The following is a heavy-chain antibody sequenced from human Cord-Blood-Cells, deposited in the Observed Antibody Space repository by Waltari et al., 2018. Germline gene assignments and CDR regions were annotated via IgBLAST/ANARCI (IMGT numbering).Heavy chain of an antibody. CDR1: GYTFTGYY. V-gene: IGHV1-2*02. D-gene: IGHD6-13*01. J-gene: IGHJ4*02. CDR2: IYPNMWGT. CDR3: ARAWYSSSWYDY. Sequence: QVQLVQSGAEVKKPGASVKVSCKASGYTFTGYYMHWVRQAPGQGLEWMGWIYPNMWGTNYAQNFQVRVTMTSDTSISTAYMELSRLRSDDTSVYYCARAWYSSSWYDYWGQGTLVTVSS.